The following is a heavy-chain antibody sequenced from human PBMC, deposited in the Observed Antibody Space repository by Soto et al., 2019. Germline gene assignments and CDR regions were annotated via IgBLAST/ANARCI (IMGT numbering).Heavy chain of an antibody. D-gene: IGHD1-26*01. CDR2: IKEDGSEE. V-gene: IGHV3-7*01. J-gene: IGHJ5*02. CDR1: GFTFTSSW. CDR3: ASSVLGRGAVNWLDP. Sequence: EVQLVESGGGLVQPGGSLRLSCAASGFTFTSSWMGWVRQAPGKGLEWLANIKEDGSEEYYVDSVKGRFTISRDNAKNSLYLQMNNLRAEDTAVYYCASSVLGRGAVNWLDPWGQGTLVTVSS.